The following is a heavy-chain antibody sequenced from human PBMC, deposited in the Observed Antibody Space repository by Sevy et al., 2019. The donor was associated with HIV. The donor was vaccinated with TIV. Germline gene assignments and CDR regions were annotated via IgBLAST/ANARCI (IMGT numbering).Heavy chain of an antibody. J-gene: IGHJ6*02. CDR3: AGISSLRYFDWQYYYYYGMDV. CDR1: GFTFSDYY. D-gene: IGHD3-9*01. Sequence: GGSLRLSCAASGFTFSDYYMSWIRQAPGKGLEWVSYISSSGNTIYYADLGKGRFTTSRDNAKNSLYLQMNSLRAGDTAVYYCAGISSLRYFDWQYYYYYGMDVWGQGTTVTVSS. V-gene: IGHV3-11*01. CDR2: ISSSGNTI.